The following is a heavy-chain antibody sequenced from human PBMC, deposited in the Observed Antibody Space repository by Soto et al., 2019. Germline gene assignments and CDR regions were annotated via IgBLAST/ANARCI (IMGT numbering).Heavy chain of an antibody. D-gene: IGHD3-22*01. Sequence: PGGSLRLSCAASGFTFSSYWMHWVRQAPGKGLVWVSRINSDGSSTSYADSVKGRFTISRDNAKNTLYLQMNSLRAEDTAVYYCARATLSGYYNNFDYWGQGTLVTVSS. CDR3: ARATLSGYYNNFDY. J-gene: IGHJ4*02. V-gene: IGHV3-74*01. CDR2: INSDGSST. CDR1: GFTFSSYW.